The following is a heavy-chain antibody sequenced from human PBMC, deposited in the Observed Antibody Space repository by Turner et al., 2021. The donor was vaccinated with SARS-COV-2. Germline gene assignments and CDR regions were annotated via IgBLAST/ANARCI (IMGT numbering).Heavy chain of an antibody. D-gene: IGHD6-13*01. CDR3: AKDALPAAGKLNSYFDY. CDR2: ISYDGSEK. CDR1: GFIFSSYG. Sequence: QVQLVESGGGVVQPGRSLRLSCAASGFIFSSYGMHWVRQAPGKGLEWVAVISYDGSEKYYADSVKGRFTISRDNSKNTLYLQMSSLRPDDTAVYYCAKDALPAAGKLNSYFDYWGQGTLVTVSS. V-gene: IGHV3-30*18. J-gene: IGHJ4*02.